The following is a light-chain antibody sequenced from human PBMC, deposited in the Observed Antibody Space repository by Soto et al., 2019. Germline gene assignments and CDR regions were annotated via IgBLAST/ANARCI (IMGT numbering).Light chain of an antibody. J-gene: IGLJ2*01. CDR2: LNSDGSH. CDR3: QTWGAGIVV. CDR1: SGHSNYA. V-gene: IGLV4-69*01. Sequence: QLVLTQSPSASASLGASVKLTCTLSSGHSNYAIAWHQQQSEKGPRFLMNLNSDGSHSKGDGIPDRFSGSSSAAERYLTISSLLSEDEADYYCQTWGAGIVVFGGGPKVTVL.